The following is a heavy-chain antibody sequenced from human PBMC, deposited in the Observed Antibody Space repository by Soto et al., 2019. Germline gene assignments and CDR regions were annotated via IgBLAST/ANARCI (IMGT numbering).Heavy chain of an antibody. J-gene: IGHJ6*02. Sequence: EVQLLESGGGLIQPGGALRLSCTASGFTFDSYTMNWVRQAPGKGLEWVSVISGSGGTTYYADSVKGRFTISRDNSKNTLYLQMNSLRADDAAVYYCAKASKSYDILTGSQYGMDVWGQGTTVTVSS. CDR3: AKASKSYDILTGSQYGMDV. D-gene: IGHD3-9*01. CDR2: ISGSGGTT. CDR1: GFTFDSYT. V-gene: IGHV3-23*01.